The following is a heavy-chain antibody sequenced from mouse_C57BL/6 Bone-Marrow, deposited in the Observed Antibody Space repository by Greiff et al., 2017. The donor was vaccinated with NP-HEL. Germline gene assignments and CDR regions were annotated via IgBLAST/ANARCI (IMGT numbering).Heavy chain of an antibody. Sequence: QVQLQQPGAELVMPGASVKLSCKASGYTFTSYWMHWVKQRPGQGLEWIGEIDPSDSYTNYNQKFKGKSTLTVDKSSSTAYMQLSSLTSEDSAVYDCARYWLDYWGQGTSVTVSS. CDR2: IDPSDSYT. CDR3: ARYWLDY. D-gene: IGHD4-1*01. J-gene: IGHJ4*01. CDR1: GYTFTSYW. V-gene: IGHV1-69*01.